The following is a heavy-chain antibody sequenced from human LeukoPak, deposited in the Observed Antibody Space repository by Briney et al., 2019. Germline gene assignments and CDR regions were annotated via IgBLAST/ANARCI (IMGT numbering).Heavy chain of an antibody. V-gene: IGHV3-21*01. CDR1: GFTFSRYS. CDR2: ISSSGSYI. Sequence: GGSLRLSCAASGFTFSRYSMNWVRQAPGKGPEWVSSISSSGSYIYYADSVKGRFTISRDNAKNSLYLQMSSLRADDTAVYYCARVGDYDAFDIWGQGTMVTVSS. J-gene: IGHJ3*02. D-gene: IGHD4-17*01. CDR3: ARVGDYDAFDI.